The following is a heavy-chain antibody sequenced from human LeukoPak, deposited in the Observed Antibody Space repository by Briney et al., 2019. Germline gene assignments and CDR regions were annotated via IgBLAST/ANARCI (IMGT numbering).Heavy chain of an antibody. CDR3: ARDIHSVAFDI. V-gene: IGHV3-53*01. Sequence: GGSLRLSCAASGFTVSSNYMSWVRQAPGKGLEWVSEIYSDGSTYNAASVKGRFSISRDNSKNTVYLQMNSLGVEDTAVYYCARDIHSVAFDIWGQGTMVTVSS. CDR2: IYSDGST. J-gene: IGHJ3*02. CDR1: GFTVSSNY.